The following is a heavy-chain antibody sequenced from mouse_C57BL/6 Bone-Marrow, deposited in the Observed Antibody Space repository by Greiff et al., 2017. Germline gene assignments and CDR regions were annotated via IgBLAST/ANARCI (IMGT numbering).Heavy chain of an antibody. CDR3: ARALRSAWFAY. CDR2: IYPRSGNT. J-gene: IGHJ3*01. D-gene: IGHD1-1*01. CDR1: GYTFTSYG. Sequence: QVQLKESGAELARPGASVKLSCKASGYTFTSYGISWVKQRTGQGLEWIGEIYPRSGNTYYNEKFKGKATLTADKSSSTAYMELRSLTSEDSAVYFCARALRSAWFAYWGQGTLVTVSA. V-gene: IGHV1-81*01.